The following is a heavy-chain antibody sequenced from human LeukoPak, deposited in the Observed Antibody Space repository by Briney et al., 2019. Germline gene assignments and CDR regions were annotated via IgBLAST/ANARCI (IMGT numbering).Heavy chain of an antibody. V-gene: IGHV1-46*01. J-gene: IGHJ4*02. CDR1: GGTFSSYA. Sequence: ASVKVSCKASGGTFSSYAISWVRQAPGQGLEWMGIINPSGGSTSYAQKFQGRVTMTRDTSTSTVYMELSSLRSEDTAVYYCARDGIAARSPDYWGQGTLVTVSS. CDR3: ARDGIAARSPDY. D-gene: IGHD6-6*01. CDR2: INPSGGST.